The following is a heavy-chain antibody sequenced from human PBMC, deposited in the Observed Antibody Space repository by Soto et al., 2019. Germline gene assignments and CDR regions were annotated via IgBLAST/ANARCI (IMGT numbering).Heavy chain of an antibody. CDR1: GYTLTDNY. Sequence: QVQLVQSGAEVKRPGASVKVSCKASGYTLTDNYMHWVREAPGQGLEWMGWINPNGGTNYAQKCQSRVTRTRDTSISTAYMELSRLRSDDTAVYYCARSLTTLTTLLDFWGQGTLVTVSS. CDR3: ARSLTTLTTLLDF. D-gene: IGHD4-17*01. J-gene: IGHJ4*02. V-gene: IGHV1-2*02. CDR2: INPNGGT.